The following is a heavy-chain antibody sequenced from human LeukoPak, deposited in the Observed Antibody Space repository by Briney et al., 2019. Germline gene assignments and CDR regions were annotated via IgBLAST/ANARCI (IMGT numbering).Heavy chain of an antibody. CDR3: ARDIVVVPGYGDYGGDYFDY. J-gene: IGHJ4*02. Sequence: PSETLSLTCTVSGGSISSGDYYWSWIRQPPGKGLEWIGYIYYSGSTYYNPSLKSRVTISVDTSKNQFSLKLSSVTAADTAVYYCARDIVVVPGYGDYGGDYFDYWGQGTLVTVSS. V-gene: IGHV4-30-4*01. D-gene: IGHD2-2*01. CDR1: GGSISSGDYY. CDR2: IYYSGST.